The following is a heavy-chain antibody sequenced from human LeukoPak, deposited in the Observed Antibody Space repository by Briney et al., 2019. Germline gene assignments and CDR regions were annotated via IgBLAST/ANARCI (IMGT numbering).Heavy chain of an antibody. Sequence: ASVKVSCKASGNIFTSYDINWVRQAPGQGLEWVGWIYPKNDKTGYAEKFQGRVTMTTDMSTNTAFMEMKNLTSDDTAVYFCARKLSGYSSGWYPDYWGQGTLVIVSS. CDR3: ARKLSGYSSGWYPDY. J-gene: IGHJ4*02. CDR1: GNIFTSYD. CDR2: IYPKNDKT. V-gene: IGHV1-8*01. D-gene: IGHD6-19*01.